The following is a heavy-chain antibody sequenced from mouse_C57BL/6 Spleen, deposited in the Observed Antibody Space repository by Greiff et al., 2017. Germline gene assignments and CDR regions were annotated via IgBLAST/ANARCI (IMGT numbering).Heavy chain of an antibody. J-gene: IGHJ3*01. Sequence: QVQLQQPGAELVMPGASVKLSCKASGYTFTSYWMHWVKQRPGQGLEWIGEIDPSDSYTNYNQKFKGKSTLTVDKSSSTAYMQLSSLTSEDSAGYYCSCDYPYWGQGTLVTVSA. CDR2: IDPSDSYT. V-gene: IGHV1-69*01. CDR3: SCDYPY. CDR1: GYTFTSYW. D-gene: IGHD2-4*01.